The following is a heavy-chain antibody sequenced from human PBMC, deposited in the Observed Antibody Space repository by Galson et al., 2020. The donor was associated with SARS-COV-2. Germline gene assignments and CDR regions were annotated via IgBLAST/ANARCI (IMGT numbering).Heavy chain of an antibody. CDR3: ARHVRAFGDDWFDS. V-gene: IGHV4-39*01. CDR2: IYYSGTT. J-gene: IGHJ5*01. D-gene: IGHD3-10*01. CDR1: GDSISSYNYF. Sequence: SETLSLTCTVSGDSISSYNYFWGWIRQPAGKGLEWIGSIYYSGTTYYNPSLKSRVTISVDTSKSQFTLKLSSVTATDTAVYYCARHVRAFGDDWFDSWGLGTLVTVSS.